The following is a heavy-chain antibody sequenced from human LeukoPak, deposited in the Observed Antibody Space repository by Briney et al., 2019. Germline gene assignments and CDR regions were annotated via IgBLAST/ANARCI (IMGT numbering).Heavy chain of an antibody. V-gene: IGHV7-4-1*02. Sequence: GASVKVSCKASGGTFSSYAISWVRRAPGQGLEGMGWINTNTGNPTYAQGFTGRFVFSLDTSVSTAYLQISSLKAEDTAVYYCARDIYGSGSYYKLPDYWGQGTLVTVSS. CDR3: ARDIYGSGSYYKLPDY. D-gene: IGHD3-10*01. CDR1: GGTFSSYA. J-gene: IGHJ4*02. CDR2: INTNTGNP.